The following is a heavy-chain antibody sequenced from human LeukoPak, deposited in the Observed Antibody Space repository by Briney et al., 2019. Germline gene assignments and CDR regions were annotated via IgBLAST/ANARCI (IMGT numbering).Heavy chain of an antibody. CDR1: GGTFSSYA. D-gene: IGHD2-2*01. Sequence: SVKVSCKASGGTFSSYAISWVRQAPGQGLEWMGGIIPIFGTANYAQKFQGRVTITTDGSTSTAYMELSSLRSEDTAVYYCVIVVVPAAQRGDAFDIWGQGTMVTVSS. V-gene: IGHV1-69*05. CDR3: VIVVVPAAQRGDAFDI. CDR2: IIPIFGTA. J-gene: IGHJ3*02.